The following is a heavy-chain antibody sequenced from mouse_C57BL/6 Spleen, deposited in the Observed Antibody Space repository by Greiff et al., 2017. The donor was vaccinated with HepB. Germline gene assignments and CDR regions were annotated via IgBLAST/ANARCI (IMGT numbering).Heavy chain of an antibody. V-gene: IGHV5-9*01. D-gene: IGHD2-5*01. CDR1: GFTFSSYT. CDR3: ARRYSKDYFDY. CDR2: ISGGGGNT. J-gene: IGHJ2*01. Sequence: EVKLQESGGGLVKPGGSLKLSCAASGFTFSSYTMSWVRQTPEKRLEWVATISGGGGNTYYPDSVKGRFTISRDNAKNTLYLQMSSLRSEDTALYYCARRYSKDYFDYWGQGTTLTVSS.